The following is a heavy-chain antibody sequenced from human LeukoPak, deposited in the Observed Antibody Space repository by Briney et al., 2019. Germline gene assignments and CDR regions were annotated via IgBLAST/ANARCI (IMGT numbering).Heavy chain of an antibody. V-gene: IGHV1-46*01. CDR1: GYTFTSNY. CDR2: ISPSGGST. CDR3: AGRVSSGWSGKFDF. J-gene: IGHJ4*02. Sequence: ASVKVSCKAFGYTFTSNYMHWVRQAPGQGPEWMGVISPSGGSTTYAQKFQGRVTITRNTSISTAYLELSSLTSEDTAVYYCAGRVSSGWSGKFDFWGQGTLVTVSS. D-gene: IGHD6-19*01.